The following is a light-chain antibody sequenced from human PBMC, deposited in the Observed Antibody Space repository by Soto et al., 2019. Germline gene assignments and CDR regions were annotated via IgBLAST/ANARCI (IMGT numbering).Light chain of an antibody. CDR3: QRRYNWPNT. Sequence: EIVLTQSPAPLSLSPGERATLSCRASQSVGTYSAWYQHNPGQAPRLLIYDASNRATGIPARFSGSGSGTDFTITISSPEAEDFAVYYCQRRYNWPNTVGQGTKLEIK. V-gene: IGKV3-11*01. CDR1: QSVGTY. J-gene: IGKJ2*01. CDR2: DAS.